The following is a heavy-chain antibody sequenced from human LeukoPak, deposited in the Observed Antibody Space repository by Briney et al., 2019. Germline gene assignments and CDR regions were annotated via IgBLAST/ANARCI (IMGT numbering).Heavy chain of an antibody. CDR3: ARGANLYYYYYMDV. Sequence: GGSLRLSCAASGFTVSSNYMSWVRQAPGKGLEWVSVIYSGGSTYHADSVKGRFTISRDNSKNTLYLQMNSLRAEDTAVYYCARGANLYYYYYMDVWGKGTTVTVSS. CDR2: IYSGGST. CDR1: GFTVSSNY. V-gene: IGHV3-66*02. J-gene: IGHJ6*03.